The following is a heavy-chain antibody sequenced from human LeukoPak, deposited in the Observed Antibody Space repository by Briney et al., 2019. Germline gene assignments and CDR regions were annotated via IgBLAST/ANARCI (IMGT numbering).Heavy chain of an antibody. Sequence: PGGSLRLSCAASGFTFSSNYMSWVRQAPGKGLEWVSVIYSGGSTYYADSVKGRFTISRDNSKNTLYLQMNSLRAEDTAVYYCASESAGIAAAKIDYWGQGTLVTVSS. CDR2: IYSGGST. CDR3: ASESAGIAAAKIDY. D-gene: IGHD6-13*01. CDR1: GFTFSSNY. J-gene: IGHJ4*02. V-gene: IGHV3-66*02.